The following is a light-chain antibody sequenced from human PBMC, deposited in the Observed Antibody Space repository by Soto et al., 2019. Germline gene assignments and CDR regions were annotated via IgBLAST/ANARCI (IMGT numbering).Light chain of an antibody. V-gene: IGKV4-1*01. CDR2: WAS. Sequence: DIVMTQSPDSLAVSLGERATIKCRSSQSILKSSIKKNSLARYQQKPGQPPRLLIYWASARDSGVPDRFSGSGSGTDFTLTITRLQAEDVAVYYCQQYYSSSLTFGGGTKVDIK. J-gene: IGKJ4*01. CDR3: QQYYSSSLT. CDR1: QSILKSSIKKNS.